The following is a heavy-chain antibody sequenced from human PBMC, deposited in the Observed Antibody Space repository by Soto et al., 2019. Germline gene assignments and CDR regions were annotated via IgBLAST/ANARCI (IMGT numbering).Heavy chain of an antibody. CDR1: GFTFSTYN. Sequence: EVQVVESGGGLVKPGGSLRLSCAVSGFTFSTYNMNWVRQAPGKGLQWVSSISSSSSYIYYADSVKGRFTISRDNAKNSLYRQLNSLRVEDTAVYYCSRYYDSLTGYNYGGEGTLVIVSS. J-gene: IGHJ4*02. D-gene: IGHD3-9*01. CDR2: ISSSSSYI. V-gene: IGHV3-21*01. CDR3: SRYYDSLTGYNY.